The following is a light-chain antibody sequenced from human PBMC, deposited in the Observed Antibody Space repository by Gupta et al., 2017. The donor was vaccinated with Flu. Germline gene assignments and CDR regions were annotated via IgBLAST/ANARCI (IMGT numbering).Light chain of an antibody. CDR2: RAS. J-gene: IGKJ1*01. V-gene: IGKV1-5*03. Sequence: DIQLTQSPSTLSASVGDRVTLTCRASQNIDDWLAWYQQEPGKAPKLLIYRASSLQHGVPSRFSGCGYGTEFTLTISRLQPSDIATYSCQQDHLYPWTFGQGTKV. CDR1: QNIDDW. CDR3: QQDHLYPWT.